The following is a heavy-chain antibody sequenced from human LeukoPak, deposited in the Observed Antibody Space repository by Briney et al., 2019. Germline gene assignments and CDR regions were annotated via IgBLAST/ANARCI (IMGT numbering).Heavy chain of an antibody. V-gene: IGHV1-69*01. CDR2: IIPIFGTA. D-gene: IGHD2-2*01. CDR3: ARDQWGYCSSTSCSGLGY. Sequence: GSSVKVSCKASGGTFSSYAISWVRQSPGQGLEWMGGIIPIFGTANYAQKFQGRVTITADEFTSTAYMELSSLRSEDTAVYYCARDQWGYCSSTSCSGLGYWGQGTLVTVSS. CDR1: GGTFSSYA. J-gene: IGHJ4*02.